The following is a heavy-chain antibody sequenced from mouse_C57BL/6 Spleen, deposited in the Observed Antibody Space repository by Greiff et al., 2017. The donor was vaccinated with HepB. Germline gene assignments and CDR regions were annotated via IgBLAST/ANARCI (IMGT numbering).Heavy chain of an antibody. J-gene: IGHJ4*01. CDR2: IWSDGST. CDR1: GFSLTSYG. D-gene: IGHD1-1*01. CDR3: ARQSYGSSYHYYAMDY. Sequence: QVQLKQSGPGLVAPSQSLSITCTVSGFSLTSYGVHWVRQPPGKGLEWLVVIWSDGSTTYNSALKSRLSISKDNSKSQVFLKMNSLQTDDTAMYYCARQSYGSSYHYYAMDYWGQGTSVTVSS. V-gene: IGHV2-6*03.